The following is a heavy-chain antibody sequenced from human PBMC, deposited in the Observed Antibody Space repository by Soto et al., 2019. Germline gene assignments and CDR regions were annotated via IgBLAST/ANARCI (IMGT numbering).Heavy chain of an antibody. Sequence: ASVKVSCKASGYTFTSYGISWVRQAPGQGLEWMGGIIPIFGTANYAQKFQGRVTITADESTSTAYMELSSLRSEDTAVYYCARDSSGWYLYWGQGTLVTVSS. D-gene: IGHD6-19*01. CDR3: ARDSSGWYLY. J-gene: IGHJ4*02. V-gene: IGHV1-69*13. CDR1: GYTFTSYG. CDR2: IIPIFGTA.